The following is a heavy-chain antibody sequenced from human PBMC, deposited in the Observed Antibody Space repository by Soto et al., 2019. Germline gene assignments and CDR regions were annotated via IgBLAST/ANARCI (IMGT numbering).Heavy chain of an antibody. Sequence: EVQLLESGGGLVQPGGSLRLSCAASGFTFSSYAMSWVRQAPGKGLEWVSAISGSGGSTYYADSVKGRFTISRDNSKNTLYLQMNSLRAEDTAVHYCAKDTAGPPYYYYDSSFDYWGQGTLVTVSS. D-gene: IGHD3-22*01. V-gene: IGHV3-23*01. CDR1: GFTFSSYA. CDR2: ISGSGGST. CDR3: AKDTAGPPYYYYDSSFDY. J-gene: IGHJ4*02.